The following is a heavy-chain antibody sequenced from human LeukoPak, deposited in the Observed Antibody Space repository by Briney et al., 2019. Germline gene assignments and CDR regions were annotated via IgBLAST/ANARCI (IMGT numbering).Heavy chain of an antibody. CDR2: ISGSGGST. V-gene: IGHV3-23*01. Sequence: QPGGSLRLSCAASGFTFSSYAMSWVRQAPGKGLEWVSAISGSGGSTYYADSVKGRFTISRDNSKNTLYLQMNSLRAEDTAVYYCAKSITMIVLVTADDAFDIWGQGTMVTVSS. CDR3: AKSITMIVLVTADDAFDI. D-gene: IGHD3-22*01. J-gene: IGHJ3*02. CDR1: GFTFSSYA.